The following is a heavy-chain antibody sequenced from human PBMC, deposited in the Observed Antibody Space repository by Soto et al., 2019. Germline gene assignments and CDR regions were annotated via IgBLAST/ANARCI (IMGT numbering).Heavy chain of an antibody. V-gene: IGHV4-59*01. CDR3: ARVITIFGVVIQNWFDP. D-gene: IGHD3-3*01. Sequence: QVQLQESGPGLVKPSETLSLTCTVSGGSISSYYWSWIRQPPGKGLEWIGYIYYSGSTNYNPSLKSRVTISVDTSKNQFPLKLSSVTAADTAVYYCARVITIFGVVIQNWFDPWGQGTLVTVSS. CDR2: IYYSGST. CDR1: GGSISSYY. J-gene: IGHJ5*02.